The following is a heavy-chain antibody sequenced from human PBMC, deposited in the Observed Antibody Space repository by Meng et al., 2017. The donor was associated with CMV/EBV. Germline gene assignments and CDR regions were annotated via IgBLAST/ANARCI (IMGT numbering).Heavy chain of an antibody. Sequence: QAELRASGPGLEKPSATLSLTCAVSGGSISTYYWSWIRQPAGKGLEWIGRIYTSGSTNYNPSLKSRVIMSEDTSKNQFSLKLSSVTAADTAVYYCARGSYYRYVIDYWGQGTLVTVSS. J-gene: IGHJ4*02. CDR3: ARGSYYRYVIDY. D-gene: IGHD2-21*01. CDR1: GGSISTYY. V-gene: IGHV4-4*07. CDR2: IYTSGST.